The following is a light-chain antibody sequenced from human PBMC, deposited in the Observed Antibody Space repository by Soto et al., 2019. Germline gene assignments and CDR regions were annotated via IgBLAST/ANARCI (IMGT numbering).Light chain of an antibody. CDR3: MQTLQTPHT. J-gene: IGKJ2*01. CDR2: LAS. Sequence: IVVTQSPVSLPVTPGEPASISCRSRQSLLHSRGYNYLDWYVQRPGQSPQVLIYLASNRASGVPDRFSGSGSGTDFTLKISKVEPEDVGIYYCMQTLQTPHTFGRGTKLEIK. V-gene: IGKV2-28*01. CDR1: QSLLHSRGYNY.